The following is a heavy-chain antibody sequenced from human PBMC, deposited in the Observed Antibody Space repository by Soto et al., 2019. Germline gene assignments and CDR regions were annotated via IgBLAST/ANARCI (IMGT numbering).Heavy chain of an antibody. CDR1: GATFSRSG. J-gene: IGHJ4*02. D-gene: IGHD1-1*01. Sequence: QVQLMQSGAEVKKPGSSVKVSCKASGATFSRSGFSWVRQAPGQGLEWMGGISPKFGTANYAQKYQGRVTITADDSKNAFDRELNDLKSEDTAVVFWARTLPLDDASVPHFYYRGPGTLVTVSS. CDR2: ISPKFGTA. V-gene: IGHV1-69*01. CDR3: ARTLPLDDASVPHFYY.